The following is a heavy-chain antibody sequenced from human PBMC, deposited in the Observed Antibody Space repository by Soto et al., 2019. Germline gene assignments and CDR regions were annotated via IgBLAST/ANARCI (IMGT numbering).Heavy chain of an antibody. D-gene: IGHD3-16*02. V-gene: IGHV3-23*01. J-gene: IGHJ4*02. CDR1: GFTFSSFA. Sequence: EVQLLESGGGLVQPGGSLRLSCAASGFTFSSFAMNWVRQAPGKGLEWVSAISGSSGHTYYADSVKGRFIISRENSKNTLYLQMDSLSADDTAVYYWARGPSEYIWGSYLRYCDSWGQGSLVTVSS. CDR2: ISGSSGHT. CDR3: ARGPSEYIWGSYLRYCDS.